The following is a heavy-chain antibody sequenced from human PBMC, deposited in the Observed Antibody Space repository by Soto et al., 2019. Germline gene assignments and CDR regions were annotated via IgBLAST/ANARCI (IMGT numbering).Heavy chain of an antibody. J-gene: IGHJ5*02. V-gene: IGHV5-51*01. Sequence: PGESLKSSCMGSVYSFSSCWIGWVRQMPGKGLEWMGIVYPGDSETRYSPSFQGQVTISADRSISTAYLQWSSLKASDTAMYYCAGSEYNLVYVKQYNWFDPWGQGTLVTVSS. CDR3: AGSEYNLVYVKQYNWFDP. D-gene: IGHD2-2*02. CDR2: VYPGDSET. CDR1: VYSFSSCW.